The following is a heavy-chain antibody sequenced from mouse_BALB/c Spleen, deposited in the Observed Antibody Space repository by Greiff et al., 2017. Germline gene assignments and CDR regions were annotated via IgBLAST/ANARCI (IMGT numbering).Heavy chain of an antibody. CDR3: AREELRPGGYYAMDY. CDR2: ISDGGSYT. Sequence: EVQGVESGGGLVKPGGSLKLSCAASGFTFSDYYMYWVRQTPEKRLEWVATISDGGSYTYYPDSVKGRFTISRDNAKNNLYLQMSSLKSEDTAMYYCAREELRPGGYYAMDYWGQGTSVTVSS. D-gene: IGHD2-4*01. J-gene: IGHJ4*01. CDR1: GFTFSDYY. V-gene: IGHV5-4*02.